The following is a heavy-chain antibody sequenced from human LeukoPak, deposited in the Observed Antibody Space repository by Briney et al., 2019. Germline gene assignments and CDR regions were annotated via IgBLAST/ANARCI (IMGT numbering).Heavy chain of an antibody. D-gene: IGHD5-18*01. CDR3: ARTWIPVPFDY. V-gene: IGHV4-39*01. Sequence: SESLSLTCTVSGGSISSSSYYWGWIRQPPGKGREWVGSIYYSGSTYYNPSLKSRVTIAVDTTKTQFSMKLSSVTAADTAVYYCARTWIPVPFDYWGQGTLVTVSS. CDR2: IYYSGST. CDR1: GGSISSSSYY. J-gene: IGHJ4*02.